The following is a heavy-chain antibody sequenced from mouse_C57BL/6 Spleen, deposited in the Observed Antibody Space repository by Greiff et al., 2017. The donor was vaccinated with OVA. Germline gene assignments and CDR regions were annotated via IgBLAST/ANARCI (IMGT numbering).Heavy chain of an antibody. D-gene: IGHD2-9*01. CDR3: ASTSYGYYGYFDV. Sequence: VQLQQSGPELVKPGASVKISCKASGYAFSSSWMNWVKQRPGKGLEWIGRIYPGDGDTNYNGKFKGKATLTADKSSSTAYMQLSSLTSEDSAVYFCASTSYGYYGYFDVWGTGTTVTVSS. V-gene: IGHV1-82*01. J-gene: IGHJ1*03. CDR1: GYAFSSSW. CDR2: IYPGDGDT.